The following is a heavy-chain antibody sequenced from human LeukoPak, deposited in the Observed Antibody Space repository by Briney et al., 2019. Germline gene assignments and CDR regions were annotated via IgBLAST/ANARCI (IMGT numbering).Heavy chain of an antibody. CDR3: GRAFPPLRTSSAGDL. Sequence: GGSLRLSCSASGFTFSEYDMNWFRQAPGKGLEWVSSISYLSSHIYYGDSVKGRFSISRDNAKNSLYLQMNTLGAEDMAIYYCGRAFPPLRTSSAGDLWGQGILVTVSS. D-gene: IGHD3-16*01. V-gene: IGHV3-21*01. CDR2: ISYLSSHI. J-gene: IGHJ4*02. CDR1: GFTFSEYD.